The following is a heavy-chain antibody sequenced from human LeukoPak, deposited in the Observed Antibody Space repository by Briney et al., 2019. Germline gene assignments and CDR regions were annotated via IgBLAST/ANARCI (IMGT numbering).Heavy chain of an antibody. CDR1: GFTFSSYA. V-gene: IGHV3-23*01. CDR3: AKDLSGTRSSWFDP. CDR2: IGGSGGSI. Sequence: GGSLRLSCAASGFTFSSYAMSWVRQAPGKGLEWVSGIGGSGGSIYYADSVKGRFTISRDNSKNTLYLQMNSLRAEDTAVYYCAKDLSGTRSSWFDPWGQGTLVTVSS. D-gene: IGHD3-10*01. J-gene: IGHJ5*02.